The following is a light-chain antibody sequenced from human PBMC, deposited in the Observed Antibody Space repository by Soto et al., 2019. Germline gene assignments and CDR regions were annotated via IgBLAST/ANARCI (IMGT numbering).Light chain of an antibody. Sequence: EIVMTQSPATLSVSPGERATLSCRASQSVSSNLAWYQQKPGQAPRLVIFGASTRATAIPARFSGSGSGTEFTLTISSLQSEDFAIYYRQHYNNWPLTVGGGTKVEIK. CDR2: GAS. V-gene: IGKV3-15*01. CDR3: QHYNNWPLT. CDR1: QSVSSN. J-gene: IGKJ4*01.